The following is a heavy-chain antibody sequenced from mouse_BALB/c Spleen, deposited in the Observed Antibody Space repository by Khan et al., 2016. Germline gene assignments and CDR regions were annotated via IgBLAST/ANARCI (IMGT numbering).Heavy chain of an antibody. Sequence: EVQLVESSGGLVQPKGSLKLSCSASGFTFNTYAMNWVRKAPGKGLEWVARIRSKSNNYAIYYADSVKDRFTISRDDSQSMLYLQMNNLKSEDTATYYCSMDVNYSFVAY. CDR1: GFTFNTYA. V-gene: IGHV10-1*02. CDR3: SMDVNYSFVAY. CDR2: IRSKSNNYAI. D-gene: IGHD1-1*01. J-gene: IGHJ3*01.